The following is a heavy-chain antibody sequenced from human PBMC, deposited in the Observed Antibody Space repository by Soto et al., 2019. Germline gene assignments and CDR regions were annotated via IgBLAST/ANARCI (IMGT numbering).Heavy chain of an antibody. CDR2: INSDGSIT. D-gene: IGHD3-16*02. Sequence: GGSLRLSCAASGFTFSSYWMHWVRQVPEKGLVWVSRINSDGSITNYADAVKGRFTISRDNVKNTLYLQMNSLRAEDTAVYYCVRYSRSVGGSYRPDYWGQGTLVTVSS. J-gene: IGHJ4*02. V-gene: IGHV3-74*01. CDR1: GFTFSSYW. CDR3: VRYSRSVGGSYRPDY.